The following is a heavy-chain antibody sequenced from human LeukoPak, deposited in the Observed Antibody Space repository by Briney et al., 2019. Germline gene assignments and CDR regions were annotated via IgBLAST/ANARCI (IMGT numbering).Heavy chain of an antibody. D-gene: IGHD4-11*01. Sequence: SQTLSLTCTVSGGSISSGSYYWSWSRQPAGKGLEWSGRIYTSGSTNYNPSLKSRVTISVDTSKNQFSLKLSSVTAADTAVYYCARGKDYSNYALFDYWGQGTLVTVSS. CDR3: ARGKDYSNYALFDY. V-gene: IGHV4-61*02. CDR2: IYTSGST. J-gene: IGHJ4*02. CDR1: GGSISSGSYY.